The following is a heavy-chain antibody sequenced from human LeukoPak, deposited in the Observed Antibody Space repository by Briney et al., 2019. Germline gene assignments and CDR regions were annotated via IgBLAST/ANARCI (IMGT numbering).Heavy chain of an antibody. CDR1: GFSFSSYG. D-gene: IGHD4-11*01. J-gene: IGHJ4*02. V-gene: IGHV3-33*06. CDR3: AKGDDYILFDY. Sequence: GGSLRLSCAASGFSFSSYGMHWVCQAPGKGLESVAVIWYDGSITYYADSVKGRFTISRDNSKNTLYLQMNSLRAEDTAVYYCAKGDDYILFDYWGQGTLVTVSS. CDR2: IWYDGSIT.